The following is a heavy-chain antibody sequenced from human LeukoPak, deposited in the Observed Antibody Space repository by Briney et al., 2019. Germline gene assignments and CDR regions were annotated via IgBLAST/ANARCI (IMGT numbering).Heavy chain of an antibody. CDR2: ISSSAGTI. J-gene: IGHJ2*01. D-gene: IGHD4-17*01. V-gene: IGHV3-11*04. Sequence: GSLRLSCAASGFTFRDYYVSWIRQAPGKGLEWISYISSSAGTINYVDSVKGRFTISRDNAKNSLYLQMDSLRVEDTAVYYCATSVTRRRLDWFIDLWGRGTLVSVSS. CDR3: ATSVTRRRLDWFIDL. CDR1: GFTFRDYY.